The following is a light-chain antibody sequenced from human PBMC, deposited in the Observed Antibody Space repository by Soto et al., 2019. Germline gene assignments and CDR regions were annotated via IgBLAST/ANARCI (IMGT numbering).Light chain of an antibody. J-gene: IGKJ4*01. Sequence: EIVLTQSPATVSLSPGERATLSCRASQSVSSNVAWYQHKPGQAPRLLIYDASNRATGIPARFSGSGSGTDFTLTISSLEPEDFAVYYCQQRYSWPPLTFGGGTKVEIK. CDR1: QSVSSN. CDR2: DAS. V-gene: IGKV3-11*01. CDR3: QQRYSWPPLT.